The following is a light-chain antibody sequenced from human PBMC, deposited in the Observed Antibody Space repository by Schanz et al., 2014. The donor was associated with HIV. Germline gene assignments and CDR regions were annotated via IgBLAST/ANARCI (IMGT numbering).Light chain of an antibody. Sequence: DIQMTQSPSTLSASVGDRVTISCRASQSISSWLAWYQQKPGKAPKLLIHTASTLQSGVPSRFSGSGSGTEFTLTISSLQPEDIATYYCQQYDNLRITFGQGTRLEIK. CDR2: TAS. CDR3: QQYDNLRIT. CDR1: QSISSW. V-gene: IGKV1-5*03. J-gene: IGKJ5*01.